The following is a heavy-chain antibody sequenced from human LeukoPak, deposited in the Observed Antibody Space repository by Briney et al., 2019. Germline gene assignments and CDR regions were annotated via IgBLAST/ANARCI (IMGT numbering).Heavy chain of an antibody. V-gene: IGHV3-21*01. CDR2: ISSSSSYI. Sequence: GGSLRLSCAASGFTFSSYSMNWVRQAPGKGLEWVSSISSSSSYIYYADSVKGRFTISRDNSKNTLYLQMNSLRAEDTAVYYCARELWFGEFQFYFDYWGQGTLVTVSS. D-gene: IGHD3-10*01. J-gene: IGHJ4*02. CDR1: GFTFSSYS. CDR3: ARELWFGEFQFYFDY.